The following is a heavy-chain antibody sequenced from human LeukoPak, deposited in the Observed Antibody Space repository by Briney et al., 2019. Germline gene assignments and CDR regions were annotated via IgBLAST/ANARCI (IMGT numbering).Heavy chain of an antibody. D-gene: IGHD3-9*01. CDR2: TSSSDAGT. CDR3: ARGADSGYSSDN. Sequence: GGSLRLSCAASGFTLNNYAMSWVRQAPGKGLEWVSATSSSDAGTYHADSVRGRFTISRDNSKNTLYLQMNSLRAEDTAVYYCARGADSGYSSDNWGQGTLVSVSS. CDR1: GFTLNNYA. V-gene: IGHV3-23*01. J-gene: IGHJ4*02.